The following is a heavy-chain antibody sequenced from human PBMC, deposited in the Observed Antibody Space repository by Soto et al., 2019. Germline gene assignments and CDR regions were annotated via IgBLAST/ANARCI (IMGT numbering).Heavy chain of an antibody. V-gene: IGHV4-4*07. Sequence: QVQLQESGPGLVEPSETLSLTCTVSGDSMSTYYWNWIRQSAEKGLEWIGRISATGTTTYIPSLKSRITLSVDTSKNEFFLNLKFVTAADTAVYFCARGQSGAADFWGPGTLVTVS. CDR1: GDSMSTYY. CDR3: ARGQSGAADF. J-gene: IGHJ3*01. CDR2: ISATGTT. D-gene: IGHD7-27*01.